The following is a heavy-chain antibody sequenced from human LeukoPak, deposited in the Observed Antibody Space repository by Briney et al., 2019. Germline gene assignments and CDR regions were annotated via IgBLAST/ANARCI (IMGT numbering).Heavy chain of an antibody. D-gene: IGHD1-20*01. V-gene: IGHV3-48*03. Sequence: PGGSLRLSCAASGFTFSSYEMNWVRQAPGKGLEWLSYISSSGSTIYYADSVKGRFTISRDNAKNSLYLQMNSLRAEDTAVYYCARDHNWNFDYWGQGTLVTVSS. CDR1: GFTFSSYE. CDR3: ARDHNWNFDY. J-gene: IGHJ4*02. CDR2: ISSSGSTI.